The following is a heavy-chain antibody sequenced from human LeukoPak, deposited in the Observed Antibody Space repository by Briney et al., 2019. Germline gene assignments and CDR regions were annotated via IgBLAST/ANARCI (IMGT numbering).Heavy chain of an antibody. CDR2: INHSGST. J-gene: IGHJ5*02. CDR1: GGSFSGYY. Sequence: SETLSLTCAVYGGSFSGYYWSWIRQPPGKGLEWIGEINHSGSTNYNPSLKSRVTISVDTSKNQFSQKLSSVNAADTAVYYCARGGRKAAAGNGEFDPWGQGTLVTVSS. CDR3: ARGGRKAAAGNGEFDP. D-gene: IGHD6-13*01. V-gene: IGHV4-34*01.